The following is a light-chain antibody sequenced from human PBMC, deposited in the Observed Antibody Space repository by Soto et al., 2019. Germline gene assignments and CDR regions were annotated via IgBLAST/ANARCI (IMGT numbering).Light chain of an antibody. V-gene: IGKV4-1*01. J-gene: IGKJ4*01. CDR2: WAS. Sequence: DIVMTQSPDSLAVSLGERVTINCKSSQSVLYSSNNRNYLAWFQQKPGQPPKLLIYWASTRESGVPDRFSGSGSGTDFTLTISGRQAEDVAVYYCQQYYNTPLTFGGGTKVEI. CDR3: QQYYNTPLT. CDR1: QSVLYSSNNRNY.